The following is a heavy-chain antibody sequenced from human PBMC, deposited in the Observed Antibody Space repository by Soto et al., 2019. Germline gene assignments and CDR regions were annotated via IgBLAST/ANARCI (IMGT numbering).Heavy chain of an antibody. CDR3: AKNQGVELVPLATVDWFDP. J-gene: IGHJ5*02. Sequence: GSLRLSCAASGFIFENFGMSWVRQAPGEGLEWISSISGSGFKKYYADSVKGRFTISRDNSKSTVYLELNNLSAEDTAVYHCAKNQGVELVPLATVDWFDPWGQGSVVTVSS. CDR2: ISGSGFKK. V-gene: IGHV3-23*01. D-gene: IGHD1-26*01. CDR1: GFIFENFG.